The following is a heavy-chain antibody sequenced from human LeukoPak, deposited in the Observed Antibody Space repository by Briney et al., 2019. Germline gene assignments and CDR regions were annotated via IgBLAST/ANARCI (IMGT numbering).Heavy chain of an antibody. CDR3: ASELAGIFDY. V-gene: IGHV4-61*02. CDR1: GGSISSGSYY. D-gene: IGHD3-10*01. CDR2: IYTSGST. J-gene: IGHJ4*02. Sequence: SETLSLTCTVSGGSISSGSYYWSWIRQPPGKGQEWIGRIYTSGSTNYNPSLKSRVTISVDTSKNQFSLKLSSVTAADTAVYYCASELAGIFDYWGQGTLVTVSS.